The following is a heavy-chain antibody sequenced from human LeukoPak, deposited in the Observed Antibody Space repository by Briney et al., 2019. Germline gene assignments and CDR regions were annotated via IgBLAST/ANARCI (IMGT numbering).Heavy chain of an antibody. D-gene: IGHD3-16*01. Sequence: PGRSRRLSCAASRFTCRNHGIHWVRQAPGKGLEWVAVIWYDGSDTYYTDSVKGRFTISRDNSKNTLYLQMNSLRVEDTAVYYCARDRSLRYFDYWGQGTVVTVSS. CDR3: ARDRSLRYFDY. V-gene: IGHV3-33*01. J-gene: IGHJ4*02. CDR1: RFTCRNHG. CDR2: IWYDGSDT.